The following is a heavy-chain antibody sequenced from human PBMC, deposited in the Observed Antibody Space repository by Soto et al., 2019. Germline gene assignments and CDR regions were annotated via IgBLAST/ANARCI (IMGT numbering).Heavy chain of an antibody. CDR1: GFTFRDYA. V-gene: IGHV3-23*01. CDR2: ISDSAVTT. Sequence: EVQLLESGGGLVQPGGSLRLSCAASGFTFRDYAMSWVRQAPGKGLEWVSTISDSAVTTYYADSVKGRFTISRDNSKNRFYLKMNSMRVEDTAVYYCAKVPFVGWEVRESDYWGQGTLVTVSS. J-gene: IGHJ4*02. D-gene: IGHD1-26*01. CDR3: AKVPFVGWEVRESDY.